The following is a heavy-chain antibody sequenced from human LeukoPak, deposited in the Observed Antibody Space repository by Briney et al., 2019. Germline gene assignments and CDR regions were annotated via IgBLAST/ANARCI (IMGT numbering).Heavy chain of an antibody. D-gene: IGHD5-18*01. J-gene: IGHJ4*02. CDR3: ARRGRLWPDFDY. CDR2: MHYRGST. Sequence: PSETLSLTCTVSGGSISSGSYCWGWIRQPPGKGLEWIGSMHYRGSTYYNPSLKSRVTISIDTSKNQFSLKLSSVTAADTAVYYCARRGRLWPDFDYWGQGTLVTVSS. V-gene: IGHV4-39*01. CDR1: GGSISSGSYC.